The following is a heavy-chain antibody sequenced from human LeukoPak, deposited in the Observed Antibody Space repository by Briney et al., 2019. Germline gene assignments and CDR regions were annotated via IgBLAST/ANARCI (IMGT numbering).Heavy chain of an antibody. CDR2: INPNSGGT. D-gene: IGHD3-22*01. CDR1: GYTFTGYY. CDR3: ATLGKGVITTSGTANDY. V-gene: IGHV1-2*02. Sequence: AASVKVSCKASGYTFTGYYMHWVRQAPGQGLEWIGWINPNSGGTNYAQKFQGRVTMTRDTSISTAYMELSRLRSDDTAVYYCATLGKGVITTSGTANDYWGQGTLVTVSS. J-gene: IGHJ4*02.